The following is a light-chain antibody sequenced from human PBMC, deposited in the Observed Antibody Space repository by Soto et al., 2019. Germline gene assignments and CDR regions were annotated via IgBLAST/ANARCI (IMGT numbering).Light chain of an antibody. Sequence: QSVLTQPPSASGSPGQSVTISCTGTSTDVGGYKFVSWYQRLPGKAPKLMIYEVSKRPPGVPDRFSGSKSGNTASLTVSGLQAEDEADYYCTSYAGGNIVVFGGGTKLTVL. V-gene: IGLV2-8*01. CDR3: TSYAGGNIVV. CDR2: EVS. CDR1: STDVGGYKF. J-gene: IGLJ2*01.